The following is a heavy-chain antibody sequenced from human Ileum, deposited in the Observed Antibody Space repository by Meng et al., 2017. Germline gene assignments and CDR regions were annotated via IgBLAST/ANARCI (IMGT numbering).Heavy chain of an antibody. V-gene: IGHV3-23*01. CDR3: AKRGEANNFYFYPWAV. J-gene: IGHJ6*02. Sequence: GESLKISCVASGFYVSDYALSWVRQAPGKGLEWGSTISSPGYTSYADSVKGRFTVARDTSENKVFLRLTGLRAEDTAVYYCAKRGEANNFYFYPWAVWGQGTTVTVSS. D-gene: IGHD3-16*01. CDR2: ISSPGYT. CDR1: GFYVSDYA.